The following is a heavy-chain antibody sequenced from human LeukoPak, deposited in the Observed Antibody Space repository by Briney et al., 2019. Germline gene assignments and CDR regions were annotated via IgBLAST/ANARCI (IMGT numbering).Heavy chain of an antibody. D-gene: IGHD2-21*01. V-gene: IGHV4-61*02. J-gene: IGHJ4*02. CDR2: IYTSGST. CDR1: GGSISSGSYY. CDR3: ASGTYGGLDY. Sequence: SETLSLTCTVSGGSISSGSYYWSWIRQPAGKGLEWIGRIYTSGSTNYNPSLKSRVTISVDTSRNQFSLKLSSVTAADTAVYYCASGTYGGLDYWGQGTLVTVSS.